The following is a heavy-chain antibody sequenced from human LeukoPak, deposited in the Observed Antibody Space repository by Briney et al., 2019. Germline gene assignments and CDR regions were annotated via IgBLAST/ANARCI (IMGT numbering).Heavy chain of an antibody. J-gene: IGHJ4*02. CDR3: AKDRDGSGSYYYYYFDY. D-gene: IGHD3-10*01. CDR1: GFTFSSYA. Sequence: GGSLRLSCVASGFTFSSYAMSWVRQAPGKGLEWVSTISGSGGSTYFADSVKGRFTISRENSKNTLYLQMNSLRAEDTAVYYCAKDRDGSGSYYYYYFDYWGQGILVTVSS. CDR2: ISGSGGST. V-gene: IGHV3-23*01.